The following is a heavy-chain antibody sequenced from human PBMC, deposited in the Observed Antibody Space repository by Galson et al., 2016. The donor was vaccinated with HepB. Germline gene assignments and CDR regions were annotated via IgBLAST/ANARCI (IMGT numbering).Heavy chain of an antibody. CDR3: AHTAPLGLEFSRDHFDY. CDR2: IYWNDDK. Sequence: PALVKPTQTLTLTCTFSGFSLNTGLGVAWLRQPPGKAPEWLALIYWNDDKRYSPFLKSRLTITKDTSKSQVVLTMTNVDPVDTGTYYCAHTAPLGLEFSRDHFDYWGRGTLVTGSS. J-gene: IGHJ4*02. D-gene: IGHD3-16*01. V-gene: IGHV2-5*01. CDR1: GFSLNTGLG.